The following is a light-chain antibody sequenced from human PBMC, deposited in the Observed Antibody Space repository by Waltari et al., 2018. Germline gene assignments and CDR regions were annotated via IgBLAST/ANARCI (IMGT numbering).Light chain of an antibody. CDR1: QNLLHSNGINY. Sequence: DIEMTQSPLSLPVTPGEPASISCRSSQNLLHSNGINYLSWYLQKPGQSPQLLIFLASNRACGVPDRFSGSEAGKDSTLRISRVKAEDVGVYFCMQVLQSPLTFVGGPRVEIK. V-gene: IGKV2-28*01. CDR3: MQVLQSPLT. J-gene: IGKJ4*01. CDR2: LAS.